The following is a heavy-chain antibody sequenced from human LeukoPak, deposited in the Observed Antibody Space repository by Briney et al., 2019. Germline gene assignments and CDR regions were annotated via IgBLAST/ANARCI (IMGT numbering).Heavy chain of an antibody. J-gene: IGHJ3*02. CDR3: AKVLTGYRDAFDI. Sequence: PGGSLRLSCSASGFTFSSYAMSWVRQAPGKGLEWVSAISGSGGSTYYADSVKGRFTISRDNSKNPLYLQLKSLGAEDTAVYYCAKVLTGYRDAFDIWGQGTMVPVSS. CDR2: ISGSGGST. D-gene: IGHD3-9*01. CDR1: GFTFSSYA. V-gene: IGHV3-23*01.